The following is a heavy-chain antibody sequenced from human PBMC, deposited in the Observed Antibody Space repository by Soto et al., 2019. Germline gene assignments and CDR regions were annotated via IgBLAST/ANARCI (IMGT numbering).Heavy chain of an antibody. CDR1: SGSISSSNW. J-gene: IGHJ3*02. Sequence: QVQLQESGPGLVKPSGTLSLTCAVSSGSISSSNWWSWVRQPPGKGLEWIGEIYHSGSTNYNPSLKSRVTISVDKSKNQFALKLSSVTAADTAVYYCARARYQLLSGDSAFDIWGQGTMVTVSS. D-gene: IGHD2-2*01. CDR3: ARARYQLLSGDSAFDI. CDR2: IYHSGST. V-gene: IGHV4-4*02.